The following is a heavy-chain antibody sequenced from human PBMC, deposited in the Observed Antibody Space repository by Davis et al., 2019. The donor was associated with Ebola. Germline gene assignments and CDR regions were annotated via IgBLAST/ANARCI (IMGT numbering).Heavy chain of an antibody. D-gene: IGHD2-2*01. V-gene: IGHV1-3*01. Sequence: ASVKVSCKAYGNTFTSYAMHWVRQAPGQRLEWMGWINAGNDNTKYSQKFQGRVTITRDTSASTAYMELSSLRSEDTAVYYCASTIGYCSSISPPCNWFDSWGQGTLVTVSS. CDR3: ASTIGYCSSISPPCNWFDS. CDR1: GNTFTSYA. CDR2: INAGNDNT. J-gene: IGHJ5*01.